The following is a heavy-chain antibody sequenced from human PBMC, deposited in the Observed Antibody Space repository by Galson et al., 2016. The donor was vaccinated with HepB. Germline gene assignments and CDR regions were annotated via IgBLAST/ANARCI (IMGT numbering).Heavy chain of an antibody. Sequence: SETLSLTCTVSGDSISSSSAFWGWIRQPPGKRLEWIGNIYSSGSTYYNPSLKSRVTLSVDTSQNQFSLKVSSVTATDTAVYYCARHVRGWPQGNWFDPWGQGTLVTVSS. CDR2: IYSSGST. D-gene: IGHD6-19*01. CDR1: GDSISSSSAF. V-gene: IGHV4-39*01. J-gene: IGHJ5*02. CDR3: ARHVRGWPQGNWFDP.